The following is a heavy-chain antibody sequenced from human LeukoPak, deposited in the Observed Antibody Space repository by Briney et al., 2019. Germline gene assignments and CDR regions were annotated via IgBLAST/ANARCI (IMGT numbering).Heavy chain of an antibody. Sequence: GTSLRLSCAASGFSFSDFGMHWIRQAPGKGLEWVAVISYDGTTKNYGDSVKGRFTISRDNSKNTLYLQLDSLRAEDTAVYYCAKVRGGRQVWNWFDSCGRGTLVTVSS. V-gene: IGHV3-33*05. D-gene: IGHD3-16*01. CDR3: AKVRGGRQVWNWFDS. J-gene: IGHJ5*01. CDR1: GFSFSDFG. CDR2: ISYDGTTK.